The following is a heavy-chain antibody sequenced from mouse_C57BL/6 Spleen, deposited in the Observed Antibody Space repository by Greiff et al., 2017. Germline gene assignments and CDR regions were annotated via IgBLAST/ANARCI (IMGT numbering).Heavy chain of an antibody. CDR1: GYAFSSYW. D-gene: IGHD1-1*01. CDR3: ARSYYYGSRYYFDY. CDR2: IYPGDGDT. V-gene: IGHV1-80*01. J-gene: IGHJ2*01. Sequence: VQLQQSGAELVKPGASVKISCKASGYAFSSYWMNWVKQRPGKGLEWIGQIYPGDGDTNYNGKFKGKATLTADKSSSTAYMQLSSLTSEDSAVYFCARSYYYGSRYYFDYWGQGTTLTVSS.